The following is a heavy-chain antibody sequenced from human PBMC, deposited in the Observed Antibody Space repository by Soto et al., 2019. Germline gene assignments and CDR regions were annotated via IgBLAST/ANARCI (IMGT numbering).Heavy chain of an antibody. D-gene: IGHD1-26*01. J-gene: IGHJ4*02. Sequence: GSLRLSCAASGFTFSSYAMGWVRQAPVKGLEWVSAISGSGGSTYYADSVKGRFTISRDNSKNTLYLQMNSLRAEDTAVYYCAKGDVAGIHSFDYCGQGTLVTVSS. CDR3: AKGDVAGIHSFDY. V-gene: IGHV3-23*01. CDR2: ISGSGGST. CDR1: GFTFSSYA.